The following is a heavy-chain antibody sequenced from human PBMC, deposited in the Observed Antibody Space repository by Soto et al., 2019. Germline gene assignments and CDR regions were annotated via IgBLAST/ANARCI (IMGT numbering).Heavy chain of an antibody. D-gene: IGHD3-16*02. Sequence: ASVKVSCKASGYTFTSYDINWVRQATGQGLEWMGWMNPNSGNTGYAQKFQGRVTMTRNTSISTAYMELSSLRSEDTAVYYCARNRRIANWFDPWGQGTLVTVSS. V-gene: IGHV1-8*01. J-gene: IGHJ5*02. CDR3: ARNRRIANWFDP. CDR1: GYTFTSYD. CDR2: MNPNSGNT.